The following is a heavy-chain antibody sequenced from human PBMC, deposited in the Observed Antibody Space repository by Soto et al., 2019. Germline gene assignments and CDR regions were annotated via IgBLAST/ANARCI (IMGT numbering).Heavy chain of an antibody. V-gene: IGHV3-30-3*01. CDR3: ARDRAFDGYDFDY. CDR2: ISYDGSNK. D-gene: IGHD5-12*01. CDR1: GFTFSSYA. J-gene: IGHJ4*02. Sequence: GGSLRLSCAASGFTFSSYAMHWVRQAPGKGLEWVAVISYDGSNKYYADSVKGRFTISRDNSKNTLYLQMNSLRAEDTAVYYCARDRAFDGYDFDYWGQGTLVTVSS.